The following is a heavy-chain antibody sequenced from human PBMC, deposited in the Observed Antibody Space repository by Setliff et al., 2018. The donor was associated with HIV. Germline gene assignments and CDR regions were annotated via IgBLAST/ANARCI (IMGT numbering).Heavy chain of an antibody. V-gene: IGHV4-38-2*01. D-gene: IGHD6-13*01. CDR3: ATPGYSSSYFDY. CDR2: IYHSGST. J-gene: IGHJ4*02. Sequence: SETLSLTCAVSGYSISSGYYWGWIRQPPGNGLEWIGSIYHSGSTYYDPSLKSRVTISVDTSKNQFSLKLSSVTAADTAVYYCATPGYSSSYFDYWGQ. CDR1: GYSISSGYY.